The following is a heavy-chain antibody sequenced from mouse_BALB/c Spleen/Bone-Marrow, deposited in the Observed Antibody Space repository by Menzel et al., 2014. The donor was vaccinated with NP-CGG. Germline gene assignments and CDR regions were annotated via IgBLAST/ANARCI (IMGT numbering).Heavy chain of an antibody. CDR3: ARWGRYDRESLAMDY. CDR1: GYTFTSYV. CDR2: INPYNDGT. V-gene: IGHV1-14*01. D-gene: IGHD2-14*01. J-gene: IGHJ4*01. Sequence: SGPELVKPGASVKMSCKASGYTFTSYVMHWVKQKPGQGLEWIGYINPYNDGTKYNEKFKGKATLTSDKSSSTAYMELSSLTSEDSAVYYCARWGRYDRESLAMDYWGQGIPVTVSS.